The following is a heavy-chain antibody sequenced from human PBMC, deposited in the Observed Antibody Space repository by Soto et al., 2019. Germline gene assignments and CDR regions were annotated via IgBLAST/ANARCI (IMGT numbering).Heavy chain of an antibody. CDR2: IKNDGTST. V-gene: IGHV3-23*01. CDR1: GFNFDNYG. Sequence: PGGSLRLSCVASGFNFDNYGMSWVRQAPGEGLEWVSAIKNDGTSTYYAASVEDRFTICRDNSKNTLYLQLNSLRAEDTAVYYCAQLGLMTFSHKHYFNHWGRGTLVTVSS. J-gene: IGHJ4*02. D-gene: IGHD3-16*01. CDR3: AQLGLMTFSHKHYFNH.